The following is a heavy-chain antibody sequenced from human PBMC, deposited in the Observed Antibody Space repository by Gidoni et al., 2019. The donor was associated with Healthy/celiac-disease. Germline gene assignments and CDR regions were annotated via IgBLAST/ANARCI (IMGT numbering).Heavy chain of an antibody. CDR3: ARDLAPRYSYGYATYDAFDI. CDR1: GGSISSYY. Sequence: QVQLQESGPGLVKPSETLSLTCTVSGGSISSYYWSWIRQPPGKGLEWIGYIYYSGSTNYNPSLKSRVTISVDTSKNQFSLKLSSVTAADTAVYYCARDLAPRYSYGYATYDAFDIWGQGTMVTVSS. CDR2: IYYSGST. J-gene: IGHJ3*02. V-gene: IGHV4-59*01. D-gene: IGHD5-18*01.